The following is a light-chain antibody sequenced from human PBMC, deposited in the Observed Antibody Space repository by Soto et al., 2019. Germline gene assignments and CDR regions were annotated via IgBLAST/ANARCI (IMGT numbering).Light chain of an antibody. CDR3: AAWDDSLNGHVV. CDR1: NSNIGKNT. Sequence: QSVLTQPPSASGAPGQRLSISCSGSNSNIGKNTVNWYQQLPRTAPKLLIYSNNQRPSGVPDRFSGSKSGTSASLAISGLQSEDEADYYCAAWDDSLNGHVVFGGGTQLTVL. V-gene: IGLV1-44*01. CDR2: SNN. J-gene: IGLJ2*01.